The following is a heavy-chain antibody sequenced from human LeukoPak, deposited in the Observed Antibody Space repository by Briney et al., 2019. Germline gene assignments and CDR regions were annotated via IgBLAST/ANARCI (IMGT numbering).Heavy chain of an antibody. CDR1: GGSLSGYY. J-gene: IGHJ4*02. V-gene: IGHV4-34*01. Sequence: SETLSLTCAVYGGSLSGYYWSWIRQPPGKGLEWLGEIDQSGSTNYNPSLKSRVTMSIDTSKNQFSLKLSSVTAADTAVYYCARGLVAHVGLWDYWGQGTLVTVSS. CDR2: IDQSGST. D-gene: IGHD2-15*01. CDR3: ARGLVAHVGLWDY.